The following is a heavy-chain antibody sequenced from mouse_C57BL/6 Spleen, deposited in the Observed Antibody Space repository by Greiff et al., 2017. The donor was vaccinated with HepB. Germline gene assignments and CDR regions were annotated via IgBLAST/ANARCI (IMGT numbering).Heavy chain of an antibody. Sequence: VQLQQPGAELVKPGASVKLSCKASGYTFTSYWMQWVKQRPGQGLEWIGEIDPSDSYTNYNQKFKGKATLTVETSSSTAYMQLSSLTSEDSAVYYCARRGKCYAMDYWGQGTSVTVSS. D-gene: IGHD1-3*01. CDR1: GYTFTSYW. J-gene: IGHJ4*01. CDR3: ARRGKCYAMDY. CDR2: IDPSDSYT. V-gene: IGHV1-50*01.